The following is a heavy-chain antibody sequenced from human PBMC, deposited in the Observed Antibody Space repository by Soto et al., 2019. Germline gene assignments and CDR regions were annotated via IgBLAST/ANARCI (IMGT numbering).Heavy chain of an antibody. CDR1: GYSFSTYW. Sequence: GESLKISCKGSGYSFSTYWIGWVRQLPGKGLEWMGVVHPDDSDTRYSPSFQGQVTISADKSISTAYLQWSSLKASDTAMYYCAGGGVRGVITRTRDYYGMDVWGQGTTVTVSS. CDR3: AGGGVRGVITRTRDYYGMDV. CDR2: VHPDDSDT. D-gene: IGHD3-10*01. J-gene: IGHJ6*02. V-gene: IGHV5-51*01.